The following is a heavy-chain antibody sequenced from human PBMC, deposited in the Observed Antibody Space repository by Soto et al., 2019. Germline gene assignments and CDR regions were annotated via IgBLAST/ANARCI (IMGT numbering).Heavy chain of an antibody. D-gene: IGHD2-15*01. Sequence: PGGSLRLSCAASGFPFSSYSMNWVRQAPGKGLEWVSSISSSSSYIYYADSVKGRFTISRDNAKNSLYLQMNSLRAEDTAVYYCARVDRGYCSGGSCDNPDYWGQGTLVTVSS. V-gene: IGHV3-21*01. J-gene: IGHJ4*02. CDR3: ARVDRGYCSGGSCDNPDY. CDR2: ISSSSSYI. CDR1: GFPFSSYS.